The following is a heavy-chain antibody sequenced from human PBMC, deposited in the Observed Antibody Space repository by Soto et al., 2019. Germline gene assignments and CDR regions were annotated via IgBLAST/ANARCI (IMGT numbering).Heavy chain of an antibody. CDR1: GGSISSGGYY. Sequence: SETLSLTCTVSGGSISSGGYYWSWIRQHPGKGLEWIGYIYHSGTTYYNPSLKSRVTISVDKSKNQFSLKLSSVTAADTAVYYCARKYNWNYIGGWFDPWGQGTLVTVSS. CDR2: IYHSGTT. D-gene: IGHD1-7*01. J-gene: IGHJ5*02. CDR3: ARKYNWNYIGGWFDP. V-gene: IGHV4-31*03.